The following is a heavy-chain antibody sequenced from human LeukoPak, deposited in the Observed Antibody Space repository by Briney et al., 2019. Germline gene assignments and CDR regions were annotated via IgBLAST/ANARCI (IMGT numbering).Heavy chain of an antibody. V-gene: IGHV4-59*12. D-gene: IGHD3-22*01. CDR3: ASNSPTYYYDSSGYYPFDY. J-gene: IGHJ4*02. CDR2: IYYSGST. CDR1: GGSISSYY. Sequence: SETLSLTCTVSGGSISSYYWSWIRQPPGKGLEWIGYIYYSGSTYYNPSLKSRVTISVDTSKNQFSLKLSSVTAADTAVYYCASNSPTYYYDSSGYYPFDYWGQGTLVTVSS.